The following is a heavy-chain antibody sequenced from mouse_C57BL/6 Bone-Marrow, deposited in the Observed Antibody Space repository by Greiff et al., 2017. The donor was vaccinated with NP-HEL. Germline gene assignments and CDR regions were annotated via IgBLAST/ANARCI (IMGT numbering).Heavy chain of an antibody. D-gene: IGHD2-4*01. CDR1: GFTFSDYG. CDR3: ARNYDYGDYAMDY. Sequence: DVMLVESGGGLVKPGGSLKLSCAASGFTFSDYGMHWVRQAPEKGLEWVAYISSGSSTIYYADTVKGRFTISRDNAKNTLFLQMTSLRSEDTAMYYCARNYDYGDYAMDYWGQGTSVTVSS. J-gene: IGHJ4*01. V-gene: IGHV5-17*01. CDR2: ISSGSSTI.